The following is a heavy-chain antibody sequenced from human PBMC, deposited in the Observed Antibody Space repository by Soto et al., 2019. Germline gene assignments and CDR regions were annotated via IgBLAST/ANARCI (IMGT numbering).Heavy chain of an antibody. J-gene: IGHJ3*02. CDR1: GFTFSSYS. Sequence: EVQLVESGGGLVKPGGSLRLSCAAPGFTFSSYSMNWVRQAPGEGLEWVSSITTYSTSIYYADSVKGRFTISRDNAKNSLFLQMNSLRAEDTAVYYCARGYGDYIPDAFNIWGQGTMVTVSS. V-gene: IGHV3-21*01. CDR2: ITTYSTSI. CDR3: ARGYGDYIPDAFNI. D-gene: IGHD4-17*01.